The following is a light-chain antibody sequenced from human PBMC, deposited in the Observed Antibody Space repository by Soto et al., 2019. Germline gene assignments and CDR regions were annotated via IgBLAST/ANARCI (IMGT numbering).Light chain of an antibody. CDR2: VGTGGIVG. CDR3: GADHGSVRNFVLV. J-gene: IGLJ2*01. Sequence: QSVLTQPPSASASLGASVTLTCTLSSGYSNYKVDWYQQRPGKGPRFVMRVGTGGIVGSKGDGIPDRFSVLGSGLNRYLTIKNIQEEDESEYHCGADHGSVRNFVLVFGGGTKLTVL. V-gene: IGLV9-49*01. CDR1: SGYSNYK.